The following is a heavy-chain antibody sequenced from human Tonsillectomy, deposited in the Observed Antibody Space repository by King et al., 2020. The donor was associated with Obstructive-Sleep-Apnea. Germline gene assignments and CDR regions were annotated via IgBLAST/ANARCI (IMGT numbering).Heavy chain of an antibody. V-gene: IGHV4-34*01. CDR3: SRVPHPSYDSSGYLSY. CDR1: GGAFSYYY. D-gene: IGHD3-22*01. J-gene: IGHJ4*02. CDR2: INHSGRN. Sequence: VQLQQWGAGLLKPSETLSLTFAVYVYGGAFSYYYWSLIRQPPGKGLEWMGEINHSGRNNFNPSPKSRGTILVDTSKNHFSRKLTSVTAADTAVYYCSRVPHPSYDSSGYLSYWGRGTLVTVSS.